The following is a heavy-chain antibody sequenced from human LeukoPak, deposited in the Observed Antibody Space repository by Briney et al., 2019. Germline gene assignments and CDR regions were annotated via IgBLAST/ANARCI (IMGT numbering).Heavy chain of an antibody. CDR3: ARPVAWSGHLDY. D-gene: IGHD3-3*01. J-gene: IGHJ4*02. CDR1: GGSGSRGSYY. V-gene: IGHV4-61*02. Sequence: PSETLSLTCTVSGGSGSRGSYYWSWIRQPAGKGLEWMGRIHTSGSTNYNPSLKSRVTMSVDTSKNQFSLKLSSVTAADTAVYYCARPVAWSGHLDYWGQGTLVTVSS. CDR2: IHTSGST.